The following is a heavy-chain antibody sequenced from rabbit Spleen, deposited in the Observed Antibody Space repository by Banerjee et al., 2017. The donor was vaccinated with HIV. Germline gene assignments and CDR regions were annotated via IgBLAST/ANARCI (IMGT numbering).Heavy chain of an antibody. CDR1: GFSFSSNW. CDR3: ARNYVNAFDP. J-gene: IGHJ2*01. CDR2: IDTSDGDT. V-gene: IGHV1S45*01. Sequence: LEESGGGLVKPGGTLTLTCTVSGFSFSSNWICWVRQAPGKGLEWIACIDTSDGDTDYASWPKGRFTISKASSTTVTLQMTSRTAADTATYFCARNYVNAFDPWGPGTLSPS. D-gene: IGHD1-1*01.